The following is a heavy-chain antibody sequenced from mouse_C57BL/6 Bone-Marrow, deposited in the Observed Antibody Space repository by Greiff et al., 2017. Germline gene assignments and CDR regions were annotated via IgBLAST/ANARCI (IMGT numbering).Heavy chain of an antibody. Sequence: QVQLQQSGPELVKPGASVKLSCKASGYTFTSYDINWVKQRPGQGLEWIGWIYPRDGSTKYNEKFKGKATLTVDTSSSTAYMELHSLTSEDSAVYFCASGGSSYAWYFDVWGTGTTVTVSS. D-gene: IGHD1-1*01. CDR3: ASGGSSYAWYFDV. CDR2: IYPRDGST. V-gene: IGHV1-85*01. CDR1: GYTFTSYD. J-gene: IGHJ1*03.